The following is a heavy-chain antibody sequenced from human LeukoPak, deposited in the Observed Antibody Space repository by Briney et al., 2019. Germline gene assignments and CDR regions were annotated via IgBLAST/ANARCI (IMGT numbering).Heavy chain of an antibody. V-gene: IGHV3-48*04. CDR3: ARNQRKVGSGPKGPHYYYYMDV. J-gene: IGHJ6*03. D-gene: IGHD3-3*01. CDR2: ISSSSSTI. CDR1: GFTFSSYS. Sequence: GGSLRLSCAASGFTFSSYSMNWVRQAPGMGLEWVSYISSSSSTIYYADSVKGRFTISRDNAKNSLFLQVSSLRAEDTALYYCARNQRKVGSGPKGPHYYYYMDVWGKGTTVTVSS.